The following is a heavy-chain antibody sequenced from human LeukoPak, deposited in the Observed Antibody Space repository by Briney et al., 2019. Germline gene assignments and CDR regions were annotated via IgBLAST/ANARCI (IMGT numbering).Heavy chain of an antibody. CDR2: IKSKTDGGTT. D-gene: IGHD1-14*01. V-gene: IGHV3-15*01. CDR3: TTDGGITIRPLFDF. CDR1: GITFTSAW. Sequence: GGSLRLSCAASGITFTSAWMGWVRQAPGKGLEWVGRIKSKTDGGTTDYAAPVRGRFTISTDDSKTTSYLQMNNLKIEDTAVYYCTTDGGITIRPLFDFWGQGTLVTVSS. J-gene: IGHJ4*02.